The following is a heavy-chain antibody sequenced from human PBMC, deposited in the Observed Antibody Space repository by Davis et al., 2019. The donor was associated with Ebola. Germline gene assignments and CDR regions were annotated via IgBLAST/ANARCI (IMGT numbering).Heavy chain of an antibody. Sequence: GGSLRLSCAASGFTFYRYEMNWVRQAPGKGLEWVSYISGSATSTFYADSVKGRFTISRDNARDSLYLQMDSLRVEDTAIYYWARDAFSLSRYDTEDHWGQGTLVTVSS. V-gene: IGHV3-48*03. CDR1: GFTFYRYE. D-gene: IGHD3-9*01. CDR2: ISGSATST. J-gene: IGHJ4*02. CDR3: ARDAFSLSRYDTEDH.